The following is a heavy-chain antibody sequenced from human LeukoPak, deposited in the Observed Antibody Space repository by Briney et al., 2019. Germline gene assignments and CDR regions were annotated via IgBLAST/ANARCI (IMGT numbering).Heavy chain of an antibody. V-gene: IGHV4-59*12. Sequence: TAETLSLTCTVSGDSISSYYCSWIPQPPGKGLEWIGYIYYSGSTSYNPSLKSRVTIPLDKSNNQFSLKLRPVTSADTALYYFSRGHSIAPDYYYYYMDVWGKGTTVTVSS. CDR1: GDSISSYY. CDR2: IYYSGST. J-gene: IGHJ6*03. CDR3: SRGHSIAPDYYYYYMDV. D-gene: IGHD6-6*01.